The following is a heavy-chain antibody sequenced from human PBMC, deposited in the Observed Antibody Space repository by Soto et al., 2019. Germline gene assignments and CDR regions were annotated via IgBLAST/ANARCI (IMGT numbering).Heavy chain of an antibody. V-gene: IGHV1-69*13. CDR2: IIPKFGTT. J-gene: IGHJ4*02. CDR1: GGSFSTYG. CDR3: ARELDPYYGGNSLSLDY. Sequence: QVQLVQSGAEVKKPGSSVKVSCKASGGSFSTYGINWVRLAPGQGLEWMGGIIPKFGTTNYAQKCRGRVTITADESTNTAYMELNYLRSEDTAVYFCARELDPYYGGNSLSLDYWGQGTLVTVSS. D-gene: IGHD4-17*01.